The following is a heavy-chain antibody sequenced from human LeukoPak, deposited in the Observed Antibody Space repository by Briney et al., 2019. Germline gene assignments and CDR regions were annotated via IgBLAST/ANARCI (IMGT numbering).Heavy chain of an antibody. V-gene: IGHV3-7*01. J-gene: IGHJ5*02. Sequence: GGSLRLSCVASGFTFSRYWMTWVRQAPGKGLEWVSNIKHDGSENYYVGSVKGRFTISRDNAKNSLYLQMNSLRAEDTAFYYCARELGLPNPWGQGTLVTVSS. CDR3: ARELGLPNP. CDR2: IKHDGSEN. CDR1: GFTFSRYW. D-gene: IGHD5-12*01.